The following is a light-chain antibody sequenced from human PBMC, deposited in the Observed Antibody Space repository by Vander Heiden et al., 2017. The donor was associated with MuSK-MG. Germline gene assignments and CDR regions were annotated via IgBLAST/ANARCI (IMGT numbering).Light chain of an antibody. CDR2: GAS. Sequence: EIVMTQSPATLSVSPGERATLSCRASQSVSSNLAWYQQKPGQAPRLLIYGASTRATGIPARFSGRWYGLEFTLTISSRQSEDFAVYYCQQYNYWPPLTFGGGSKVXIK. V-gene: IGKV3-15*01. CDR1: QSVSSN. J-gene: IGKJ4*01. CDR3: QQYNYWPPLT.